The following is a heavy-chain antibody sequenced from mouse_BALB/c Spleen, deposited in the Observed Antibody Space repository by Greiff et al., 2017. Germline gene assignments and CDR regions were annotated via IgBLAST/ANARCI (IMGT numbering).Heavy chain of an antibody. CDR2: INPSNGGT. D-gene: IGHD2-1*01. J-gene: IGHJ2*01. V-gene: IGHV1S81*02. Sequence: QVQLQQSGAELVKPGASVKLSCKASGYTFTSYYMYWVKQRPGQGLEWIGEINPSNGGTNFNEKFKSKATLTVDKSSSTAYMQLSSLTSEDSAVYYCTRWGYGNYEADYWGQGTTLTVSS. CDR3: TRWGYGNYEADY. CDR1: GYTFTSYY.